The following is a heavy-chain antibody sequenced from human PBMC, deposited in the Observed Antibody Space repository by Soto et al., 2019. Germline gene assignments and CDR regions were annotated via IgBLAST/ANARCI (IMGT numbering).Heavy chain of an antibody. CDR2: ISKSGSII. J-gene: IGHJ5*02. Sequence: SLRLSCAASGFTFSDYYMSWLRQPPGKGLEWVSYISKSGSIIHFADSVKGRFAISRDNAKNTLYLQMSSLRAEDTALYYCARDLSPYSGYYDESTSETWFDPWGQGTLVTVSS. CDR3: ARDLSPYSGYYDESTSETWFDP. D-gene: IGHD3-16*01. CDR1: GFTFSDYY. V-gene: IGHV3-11*01.